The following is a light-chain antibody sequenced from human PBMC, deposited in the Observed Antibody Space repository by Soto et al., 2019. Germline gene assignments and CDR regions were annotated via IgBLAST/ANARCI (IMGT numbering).Light chain of an antibody. CDR2: DVN. V-gene: IGLV2-8*01. J-gene: IGLJ2*01. CDR3: NSYAGTKNVV. Sequence: QSALTQPPSASGSPGQSVTISCTGTSSDVGGYNYVSWYQHHPGKAPKLMIYDVNNRPSGVPDRFSGSKSGNTASLTVSGLQVEDEADYYCNSYAGTKNVVFGGGTKLTVL. CDR1: SSDVGGYNY.